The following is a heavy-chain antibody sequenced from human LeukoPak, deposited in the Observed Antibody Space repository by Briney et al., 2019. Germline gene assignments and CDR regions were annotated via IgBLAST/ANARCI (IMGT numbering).Heavy chain of an antibody. CDR1: GGSISSYY. D-gene: IGHD5-24*01. CDR3: ASASKWLHFDF. CDR2: IHYSGNT. V-gene: IGHV4-59*08. Sequence: SETLSLTCTVSGGSISSYYWSWIRQPPGKGLEWIGYIHYSGNTNYNPSLESRVTMSVDTSKNQLSLKLSSVTDADTAVYYCASASKWLHFDFWGQGSLVTVSS. J-gene: IGHJ4*02.